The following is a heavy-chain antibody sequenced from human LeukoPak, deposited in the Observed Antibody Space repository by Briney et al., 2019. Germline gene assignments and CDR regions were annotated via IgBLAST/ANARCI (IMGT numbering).Heavy chain of an antibody. Sequence: ASVKVSCKASGGTFSSYAISWVRQAPGQGLEWMGWMNPNSGNTGYAQKFQGRVTITRNTSISTAYMELSSLRSEDTAVYYCARVKSGSYSKAAFDIWGQGTMVTVSS. V-gene: IGHV1-8*03. J-gene: IGHJ3*02. D-gene: IGHD1-26*01. CDR1: GGTFSSYA. CDR3: ARVKSGSYSKAAFDI. CDR2: MNPNSGNT.